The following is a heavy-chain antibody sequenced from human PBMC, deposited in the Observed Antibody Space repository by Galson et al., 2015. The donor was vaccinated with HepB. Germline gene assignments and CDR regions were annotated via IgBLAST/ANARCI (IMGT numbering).Heavy chain of an antibody. D-gene: IGHD3-10*01. CDR1: GGSVSSSSYY. V-gene: IGHV4-39*01. J-gene: IGHJ5*02. Sequence: ETLSLTCTVSGGSVSSSSYYWGWIRQPPGKGLEWIGSFFYSGPTDYNPSLKSRVTISVDTSKNQFSLVRSSVTAADTAVYYCAGRYGSGRNWFDPWGQGTLVTVSS. CDR3: AGRYGSGRNWFDP. CDR2: FFYSGPT.